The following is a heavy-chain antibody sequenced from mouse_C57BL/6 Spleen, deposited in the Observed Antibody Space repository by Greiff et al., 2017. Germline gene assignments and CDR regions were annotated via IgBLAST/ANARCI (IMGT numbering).Heavy chain of an antibody. CDR3: TRSPITTVEGYAMDY. D-gene: IGHD1-1*01. V-gene: IGHV1-5*01. Sequence: EVQVVESGTVLARPGASVKMSCKTSGYTFTSYWMHWVKQRPGQGLEWIGAIYPGNSDTSYNQKFKGKAKLTAVTSASTAYMELSSLTNEDSAVYYCTRSPITTVEGYAMDYWGQGTSVTVSS. J-gene: IGHJ4*01. CDR2: IYPGNSDT. CDR1: GYTFTSYW.